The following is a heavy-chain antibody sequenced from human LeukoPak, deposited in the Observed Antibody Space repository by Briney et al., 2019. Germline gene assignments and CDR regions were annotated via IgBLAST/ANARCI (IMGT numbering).Heavy chain of an antibody. CDR2: ISSSGNTT. D-gene: IGHD1-26*01. J-gene: IGHJ6*03. V-gene: IGHV3-11*01. CDR3: ARDYGIIYYYYYMDV. CDR1: GFTVSSNY. Sequence: GGSLRLSCAASGFTVSSNYMSWIRQAPGKGLEWVSYISSSGNTTYNADSVKGRFSITRDNAKNSLYLQMNSLRAEDTAVYYCARDYGIIYYYYYMDVWGKGTTVTISS.